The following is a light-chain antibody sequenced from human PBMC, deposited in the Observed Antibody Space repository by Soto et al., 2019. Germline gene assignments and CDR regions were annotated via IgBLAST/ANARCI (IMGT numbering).Light chain of an antibody. Sequence: DIQMTQSPSTLSASVGDRVTITCRASQSVGGSLAWYQQKPGKAPKLLIYAASSLQSGVPSRFSGSGSGTEFTLTISSLQPDDFATYYCQHYNSYSEAFGQGTKVDIK. J-gene: IGKJ1*01. V-gene: IGKV1-5*01. CDR1: QSVGGS. CDR3: QHYNSYSEA. CDR2: AAS.